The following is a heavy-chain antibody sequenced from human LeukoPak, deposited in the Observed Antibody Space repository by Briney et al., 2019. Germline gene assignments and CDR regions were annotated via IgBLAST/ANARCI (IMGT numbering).Heavy chain of an antibody. CDR1: GGSVNSDSCF. CDR2: VHYSGGT. V-gene: IGHV4-61*01. CDR3: ARDREWELQSLRYFDS. J-gene: IGHJ4*02. Sequence: SETLSLTCTVSGGSVNSDSCFWSWIRQPPGKGLEWIGYVHYSGGTNYNPSLESRVTISADTSKNQFSLKLNSVTAADTAVYYCARDREWELQSLRYFDSWGQGTLVAVSS. D-gene: IGHD1-26*01.